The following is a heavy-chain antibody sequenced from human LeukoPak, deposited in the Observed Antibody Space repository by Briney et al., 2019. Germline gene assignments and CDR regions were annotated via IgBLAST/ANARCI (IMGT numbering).Heavy chain of an antibody. V-gene: IGHV1-8*01. CDR1: GYTFTSYD. D-gene: IGHD3-3*01. CDR3: AREGPRVSTIFGAVIRVAGRRPPYYYYMDV. CDR2: MNPNSGNT. Sequence: ASVKVSCKASGYTFTSYDINWVRQATGQGLEWMGWMNPNSGNTGYAQKFQGRVTMTRNTSISTAYMELSSLRSEDTAVYYCAREGPRVSTIFGAVIRVAGRRPPYYYYMDVWGKGTTVTVSS. J-gene: IGHJ6*03.